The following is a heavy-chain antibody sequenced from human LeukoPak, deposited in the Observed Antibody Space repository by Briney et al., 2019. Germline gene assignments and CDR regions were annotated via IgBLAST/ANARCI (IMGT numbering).Heavy chain of an antibody. CDR2: ILHSGST. D-gene: IGHD3-10*01. J-gene: IGHJ4*02. CDR1: GGSFSGYY. CDR3: ATSYYYGSGSRF. V-gene: IGHV4-34*12. Sequence: SETLSLTCAVYGGSFSGYYWSWIRQPPGKGLEWIGEILHSGSTNYNPSLKSRVTISVDTSKNQFSLKLSSVTAADTAVYYCATSYYYGSGSRFWGQGTLVTVSS.